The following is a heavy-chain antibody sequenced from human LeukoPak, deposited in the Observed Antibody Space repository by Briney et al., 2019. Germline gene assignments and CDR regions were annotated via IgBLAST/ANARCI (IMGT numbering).Heavy chain of an antibody. CDR3: ARGRSGE. Sequence: GGSLRLSCAASGFTFSSYSMNWVRQAPGKGLEWVSTITSTSYTFYADSLKDRFTISRDNANKSLYLQMSSLRAEDTAVYYCARGRSGEWGQGTLVTVSS. V-gene: IGHV3-21*01. CDR2: ITSTSYT. CDR1: GFTFSSYS. J-gene: IGHJ4*02.